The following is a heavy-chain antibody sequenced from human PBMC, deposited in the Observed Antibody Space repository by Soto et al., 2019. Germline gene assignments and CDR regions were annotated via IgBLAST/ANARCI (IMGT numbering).Heavy chain of an antibody. CDR2: ISYDGSNK. CDR1: GFTFSSYA. CDR3: AREGGPGEIVGATSSAFDI. D-gene: IGHD1-26*01. Sequence: GGSLRLSCAASGFTFSSYAMHWVRQAPGKGLEWVAVISYDGSNKYYADSVKGRFTISKDNSKNTLYLQMNSLRAEDTAVYYCAREGGPGEIVGATSSAFDIWGQGTMVTVSS. J-gene: IGHJ3*02. V-gene: IGHV3-30-3*01.